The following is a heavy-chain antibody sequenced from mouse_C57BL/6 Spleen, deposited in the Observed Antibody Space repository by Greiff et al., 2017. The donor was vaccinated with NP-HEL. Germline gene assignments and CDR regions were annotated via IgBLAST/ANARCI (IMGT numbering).Heavy chain of an antibody. J-gene: IGHJ2*01. CDR3: AVGLITTGFDY. CDR2: IDPSDSET. CDR1: GSTFTSYW. Sequence: VQLQQSGAELVRPGSSVKLSCKASGSTFTSYWMLWVKQRPIQGLEWIGNIDPSDSETHYNQKFKDKATLTVDKSSSTAYMQLSSLTSEDSAVYYCAVGLITTGFDYWGQGTTLTVSS. D-gene: IGHD1-1*01. V-gene: IGHV1-52*01.